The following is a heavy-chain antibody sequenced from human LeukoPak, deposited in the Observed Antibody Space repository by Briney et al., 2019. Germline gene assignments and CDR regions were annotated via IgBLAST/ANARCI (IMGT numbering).Heavy chain of an antibody. J-gene: IGHJ5*02. CDR3: ARDHPIAARARSDWFDP. V-gene: IGHV3-21*01. CDR2: ISNTIGYI. CDR1: GFTFSSYT. Sequence: SGGSLRLSCAASGFTFSSYTLHWVRQAPGKGLEWVSSISNTIGYIYYADSVRGRLTISRDNAKNSLFLQMNSLRAEDTAVYYCARDHPIAARARSDWFDPWGQGTLVTVSS. D-gene: IGHD6-6*01.